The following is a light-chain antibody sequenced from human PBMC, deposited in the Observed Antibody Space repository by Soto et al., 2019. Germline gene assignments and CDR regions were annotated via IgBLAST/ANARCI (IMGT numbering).Light chain of an antibody. Sequence: DIQMTQSPSSLSASVGDRVTITCRASQSISSYLNWYQQKPGKXXKLLIYAASSLQSGVPSRFSGSGSGTDLTITISSLQPEDFATYYCQQSYSTPLTFGGGTKVDIK. CDR2: AAS. CDR3: QQSYSTPLT. J-gene: IGKJ4*01. V-gene: IGKV1-39*01. CDR1: QSISSY.